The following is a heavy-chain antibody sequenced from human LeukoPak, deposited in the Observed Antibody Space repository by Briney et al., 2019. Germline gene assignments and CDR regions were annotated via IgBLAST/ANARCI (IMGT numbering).Heavy chain of an antibody. CDR3: ARDPIAARWLLLGYYFDY. CDR1: GFTFSSYA. CDR2: ISYDGSNK. J-gene: IGHJ4*02. V-gene: IGHV3-30-3*01. Sequence: PGGSLRLSCAASGFTFSSYAMHWARQAPGKGLEWVAVISYDGSNKYYADSVKGRFTISRDNSKNTLYLQMNSLRAEDTAVYYCARDPIAARWLLLGYYFDYWGQGTLVTVPS. D-gene: IGHD6-6*01.